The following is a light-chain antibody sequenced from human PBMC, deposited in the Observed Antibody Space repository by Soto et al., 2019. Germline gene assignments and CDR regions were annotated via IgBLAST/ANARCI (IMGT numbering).Light chain of an antibody. V-gene: IGKV1-5*03. Sequence: DIQMTQSPSTLSASVGDRVTITCRASQSISSWLAWYQQKPGKAPKLLIHKAPSLESGVPSRFSGSGSETEFTLTISSLQPDDFAPYYCQPYSTYPRTFGQGTKVEIK. CDR3: QPYSTYPRT. J-gene: IGKJ1*01. CDR1: QSISSW. CDR2: KAP.